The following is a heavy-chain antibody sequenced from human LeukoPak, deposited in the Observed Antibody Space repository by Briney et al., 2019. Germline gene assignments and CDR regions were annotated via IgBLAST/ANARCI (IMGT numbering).Heavy chain of an antibody. CDR3: ARDEGYSSSWYDY. CDR2: INTGNGNT. V-gene: IGHV1-3*04. Sequence: RASVKVSCKASGYTFTNYALHWVRQAPGQRLEWMGWINTGNGNTKYSQKFQGRVTITRDTSASTVYMELSSLRSEDTAVYYCARDEGYSSSWYDYWGRGTLVTVSS. CDR1: GYTFTNYA. J-gene: IGHJ4*02. D-gene: IGHD6-13*01.